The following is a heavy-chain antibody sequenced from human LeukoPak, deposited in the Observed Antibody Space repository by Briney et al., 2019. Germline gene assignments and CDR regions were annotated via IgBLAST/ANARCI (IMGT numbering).Heavy chain of an antibody. CDR2: IYTSGST. Sequence: SETLSLTCTVSGGSISSYYWSWIRQPAGKGLEWIGRIYTSGSTNYNPSLKSRVTMSVDTSKNQFSLKLSSVTAADTAVYYCVRDRGYQLLYHFDYWGQGTLVTVSS. D-gene: IGHD2-2*02. J-gene: IGHJ4*02. CDR1: GGSISSYY. V-gene: IGHV4-4*07. CDR3: VRDRGYQLLYHFDY.